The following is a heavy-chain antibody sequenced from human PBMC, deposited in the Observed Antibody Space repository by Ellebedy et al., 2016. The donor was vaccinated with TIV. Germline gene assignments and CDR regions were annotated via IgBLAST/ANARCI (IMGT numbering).Heavy chain of an antibody. Sequence: GESLKISCAASGFTFSYYDMHWVRQAPGKGLDWVAVISSDGSNKYYADSVKGRFTISRDNSKNTLYLHMSSLRAEDTATYYCARDGAVTPGIYYFDSWGQGTLVTVSS. V-gene: IGHV3-30*03. D-gene: IGHD4-17*01. CDR2: ISSDGSNK. CDR3: ARDGAVTPGIYYFDS. J-gene: IGHJ4*02. CDR1: GFTFSYYD.